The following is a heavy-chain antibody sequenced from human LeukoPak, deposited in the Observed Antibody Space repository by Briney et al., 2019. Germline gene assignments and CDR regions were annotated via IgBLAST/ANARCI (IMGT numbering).Heavy chain of an antibody. Sequence: GGSLRLSCAASGFTFNNYAMSWVRQAPGKWLEWVSAISGSGGSTYYADSVKGRFTISRDNSKNTLYLQMNSLRAEDTAVYYCAKELLAIDDAFDIWGQGTMVTVSS. J-gene: IGHJ3*02. CDR1: GFTFNNYA. V-gene: IGHV3-23*01. CDR2: ISGSGGST. CDR3: AKELLAIDDAFDI.